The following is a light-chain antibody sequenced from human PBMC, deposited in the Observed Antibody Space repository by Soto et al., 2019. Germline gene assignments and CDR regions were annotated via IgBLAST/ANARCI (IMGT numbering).Light chain of an antibody. V-gene: IGKV1-39*01. J-gene: IGKJ2*01. Sequence: DIQMTQSPSSLSASIGDRVTITCRASQKIFTYLNWYQQKPGKAPNLLIYTASSLQSGVPSRFSASGSGTDFTLTISSLQPEDFATYYCQQSYSTPYTFGQGTKLEIK. CDR3: QQSYSTPYT. CDR1: QKIFTY. CDR2: TAS.